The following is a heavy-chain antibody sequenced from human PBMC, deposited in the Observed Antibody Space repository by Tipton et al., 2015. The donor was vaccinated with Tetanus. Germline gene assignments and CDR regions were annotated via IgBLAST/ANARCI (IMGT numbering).Heavy chain of an antibody. CDR2: ISHSGSS. J-gene: IGHJ5*02. Sequence: TLSLTCTVSGGSFSLYYWNWVRQSPGKGLEWIGEISHSGSSSYSPSLKSRVTISVDTSKSQFSLRLRSVAAADTAVYYCARGVPYSTTMGSDWFDPWGQGTLVTVSS. CDR1: GGSFSLYY. CDR3: ARGVPYSTTMGSDWFDP. V-gene: IGHV4-34*01. D-gene: IGHD2-2*01.